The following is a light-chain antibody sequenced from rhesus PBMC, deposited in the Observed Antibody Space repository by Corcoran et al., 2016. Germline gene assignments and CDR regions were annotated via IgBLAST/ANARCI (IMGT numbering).Light chain of an antibody. CDR3: HQHYSYPLT. Sequence: DIQMTQSPSSLSASVGDTVTITCRASQGISNYLAWYQQKQGKVPKPLVYSASNLESGVPSRCRGNGSGTYFTLTVRSLQPDDFASYYFHQHYSYPLTFDPVTKLDIK. CDR2: SAS. CDR1: QGISNY. J-gene: IGKJ3*01. V-gene: IGKV1S14*01.